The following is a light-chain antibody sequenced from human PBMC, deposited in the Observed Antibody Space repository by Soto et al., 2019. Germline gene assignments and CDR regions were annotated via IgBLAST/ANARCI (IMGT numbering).Light chain of an antibody. J-gene: IGKJ3*01. Sequence: EIVLTQSPGTLSLSPGERATLSCRASQSVSSSYLAWYQQKPGQAPRLLIYGASNRATGIPDRFSVSASGTDFTLTISRLEREDFAVYYCQHYGTSALFGPGTKVDIK. V-gene: IGKV3-20*01. CDR2: GAS. CDR3: QHYGTSAL. CDR1: QSVSSSY.